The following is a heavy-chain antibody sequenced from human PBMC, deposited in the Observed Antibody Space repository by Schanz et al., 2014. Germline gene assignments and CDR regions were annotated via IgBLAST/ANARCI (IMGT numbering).Heavy chain of an antibody. CDR3: AGLPSTGWLGGWFDA. D-gene: IGHD6-19*01. Sequence: QVQLVQSGGEVKKPGASVKVYCKASGYTFTTYYLHWVRQAPGQGLEWMGIINPTGGSTTYAEKFLCRVTMTSDTSTSTVYMELRRRRSDDTAVYYCAGLPSTGWLGGWFDAWGQGTLVTVSS. J-gene: IGHJ5*02. V-gene: IGHV1-46*01. CDR1: GYTFTTYY. CDR2: INPTGGST.